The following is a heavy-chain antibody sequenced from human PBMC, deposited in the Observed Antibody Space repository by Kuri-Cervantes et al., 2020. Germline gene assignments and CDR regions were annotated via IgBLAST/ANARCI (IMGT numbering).Heavy chain of an antibody. CDR1: GGSISSGGYY. V-gene: IGHV4-31*03. J-gene: IGHJ4*02. Sequence: SETLSLTCTVSGGSISSGGYYWSWIRQHPGKGLEWIGYIYYSGSTYYNPSLKSRVTISVDTSKNQFSLKLSSVTAADTAVYYCARGQIAAAGPIGYWGQGTLVTVSS. CDR2: IYYSGST. CDR3: ARGQIAAAGPIGY. D-gene: IGHD6-13*01.